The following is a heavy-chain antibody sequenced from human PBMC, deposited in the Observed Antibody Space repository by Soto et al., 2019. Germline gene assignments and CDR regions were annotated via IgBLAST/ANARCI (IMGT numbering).Heavy chain of an antibody. D-gene: IGHD2-2*01. V-gene: IGHV3-15*01. Sequence: GGSLRLSCAASGFTFSNAWMSWVRQAPGKGLEWVGRIKSKTDGGTTDYAAPVKGRFTISRDDSKNTLYLQMNSLKTEDTAVYYCNTGPYCSSTSCYGDYWGQGTLVTVSS. CDR2: IKSKTDGGTT. J-gene: IGHJ4*02. CDR1: GFTFSNAW. CDR3: NTGPYCSSTSCYGDY.